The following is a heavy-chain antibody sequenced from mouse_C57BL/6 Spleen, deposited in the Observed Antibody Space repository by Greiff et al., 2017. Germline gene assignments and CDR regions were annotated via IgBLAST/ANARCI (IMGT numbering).Heavy chain of an antibody. CDR2: IDPSDSET. J-gene: IGHJ4*01. V-gene: IGHV1-52*01. CDR1: GYTFTSYW. D-gene: IGHD1-1*01. CDR3: ARGAYEDIYYYAMDY. Sequence: QVQLQQPGAELVRPGSSVKLSCKASGYTFTSYWMHWVKQRPIQGLEWIGNIDPSDSETHYNQKFKDKATLTVDKSSSTADMQLSSLTSEDSAVYYCARGAYEDIYYYAMDYWGQGTSVTVSS.